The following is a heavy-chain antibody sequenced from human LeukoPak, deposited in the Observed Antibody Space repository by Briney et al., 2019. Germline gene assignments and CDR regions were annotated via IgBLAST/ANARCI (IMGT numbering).Heavy chain of an antibody. Sequence: GGSLRLSCAASGFTFSSYDMHWVRQATGKGLEWVSAIGTAGDTYYPGSVKGRFTISRENAKNSLYLQMNSLRAGDTAVYYCARARLWFGELLQAGVAFDIWGQGTMVTVSS. J-gene: IGHJ3*02. CDR2: IGTAGDT. CDR3: ARARLWFGELLQAGVAFDI. D-gene: IGHD3-10*01. V-gene: IGHV3-13*01. CDR1: GFTFSSYD.